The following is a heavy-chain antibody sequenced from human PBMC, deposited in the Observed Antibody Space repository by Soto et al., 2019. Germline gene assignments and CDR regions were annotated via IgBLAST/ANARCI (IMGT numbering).Heavy chain of an antibody. V-gene: IGHV3-64*01. CDR2: ISGNGGST. Sequence: EVQLVESGGGLVQPGGSLRLSCAASGFTFSSYAMHWVRQAPGKGLEYVSAISGNGGSTYYANSVKGRFTISRDNSKNTLYLQMGSVRAEYMAVYYCARRGYGLYFDYWGQGTRVTVSS. CDR3: ARRGYGLYFDY. J-gene: IGHJ4*02. CDR1: GFTFSSYA. D-gene: IGHD3-10*01.